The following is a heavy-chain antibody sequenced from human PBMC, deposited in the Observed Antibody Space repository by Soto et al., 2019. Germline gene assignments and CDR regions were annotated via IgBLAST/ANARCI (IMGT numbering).Heavy chain of an antibody. V-gene: IGHV1-2*04. D-gene: IGHD2-21*01. CDR2: INPNSGGT. CDR1: GYTFTAYY. CDR3: ARANSIRPYYYNMDV. Sequence: QVQLVQSGAAVEKPGASVKVSCKASGYTFTAYYIHWVRQVRGQGLEWLGWINPNSGGTYYSQKFQAWITLTRETSITTAYMELTRLRSDDTAVYYCARANSIRPYYYNMDVWGQGTTVSVSS. J-gene: IGHJ6*02.